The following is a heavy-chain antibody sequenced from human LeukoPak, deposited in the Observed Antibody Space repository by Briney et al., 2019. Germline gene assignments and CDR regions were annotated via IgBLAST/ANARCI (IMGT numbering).Heavy chain of an antibody. Sequence: PVASVKVSCKASGYTFTGYYMHWVRQAPGQGLEWMGWINPNSGATNYAQKFQGRVTMTRDTSISTAYMELNRLRSDDTAVYYCARALDHSGGGYLYYFDYWGQGTLVTVSS. V-gene: IGHV1-2*02. CDR1: GYTFTGYY. CDR2: INPNSGAT. J-gene: IGHJ4*02. CDR3: ARALDHSGGGYLYYFDY. D-gene: IGHD2-15*01.